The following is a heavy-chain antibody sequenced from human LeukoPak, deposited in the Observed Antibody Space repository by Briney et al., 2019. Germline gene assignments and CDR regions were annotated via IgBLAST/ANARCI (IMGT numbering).Heavy chain of an antibody. Sequence: SETLSLTCTVSGDSISTSNSYWGWIRQPPGKGLEWIGSIYYSGNTYYNASLKSRVTISVDTSKNQFSLKLTSVTAADTAVYYCARQGYADFSSRPFDYWGQGTPVTVSS. CDR3: ARQGYADFSSRPFDY. D-gene: IGHD4-17*01. V-gene: IGHV4-39*01. CDR1: GDSISTSNSY. CDR2: IYYSGNT. J-gene: IGHJ4*02.